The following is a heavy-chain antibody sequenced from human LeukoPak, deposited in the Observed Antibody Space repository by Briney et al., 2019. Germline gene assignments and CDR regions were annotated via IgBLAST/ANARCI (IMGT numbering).Heavy chain of an antibody. Sequence: GGSLRLPCAASGFTFSDYYMSWIRQAPGKGLEWVSYIINSGNTIYYADSVKGRFTISRDNSKNTLYLQMNSLRAEDTAVYYCANGELDYYDSSGYQDAFDIWGQGTMVTVSS. CDR2: IINSGNTI. J-gene: IGHJ3*02. D-gene: IGHD3-22*01. CDR3: ANGELDYYDSSGYQDAFDI. V-gene: IGHV3-11*04. CDR1: GFTFSDYY.